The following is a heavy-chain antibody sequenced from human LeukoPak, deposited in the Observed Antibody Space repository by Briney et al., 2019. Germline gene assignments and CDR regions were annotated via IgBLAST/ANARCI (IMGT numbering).Heavy chain of an antibody. Sequence: PGGSLRLSCAAYGFTFSSYAMDWVRQAPGKGLGWVAVISYDGSNKYYADSVKGRFTISRDNSKNTLYLQMNSLRTEDTAVYYCAREYYYFDLWGRGTLVTVSS. J-gene: IGHJ2*01. V-gene: IGHV3-30-3*01. CDR3: AREYYYFDL. D-gene: IGHD3-10*01. CDR2: ISYDGSNK. CDR1: GFTFSSYA.